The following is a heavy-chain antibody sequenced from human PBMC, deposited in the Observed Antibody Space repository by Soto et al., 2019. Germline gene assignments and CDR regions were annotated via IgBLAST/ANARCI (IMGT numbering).Heavy chain of an antibody. CDR3: AKDFVSYSSGRYGMDV. J-gene: IGHJ6*02. D-gene: IGHD6-19*01. CDR2: ISSGGDNT. Sequence: EVQLLESGGGLVQPGGSLRLSCAASVFTFSSHAMSWVRQAPGKGLEWVSTISSGGDNTYSADSVKGRFTISRDNSKNTLYLQMNSLRAEDTAVYYCAKDFVSYSSGRYGMDVWGQGTTVTVSS. CDR1: VFTFSSHA. V-gene: IGHV3-23*01.